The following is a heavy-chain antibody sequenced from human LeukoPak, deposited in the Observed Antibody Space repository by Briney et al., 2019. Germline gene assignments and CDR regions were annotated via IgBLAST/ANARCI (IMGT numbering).Heavy chain of an antibody. J-gene: IGHJ6*02. Sequence: ASVKVSCKASGYTFTSYYMHWVRQAPGQGLEWMGIINPSGGSTSYAQKFQGRVTMTRDTSTSTVYMELSSLRSEDTAVYYCASVNLDSSGSPYLDVWGQGTTVTVSS. CDR2: INPSGGST. CDR3: ASVNLDSSGSPYLDV. V-gene: IGHV1-46*01. CDR1: GYTFTSYY. D-gene: IGHD3-22*01.